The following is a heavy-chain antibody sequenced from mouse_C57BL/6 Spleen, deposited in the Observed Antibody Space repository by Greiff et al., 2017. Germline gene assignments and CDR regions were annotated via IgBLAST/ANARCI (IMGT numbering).Heavy chain of an antibody. V-gene: IGHV5-6*01. Sequence: EVKVVESGGDLVKPGGSLKLSCAASGFTFSSYGMSWVRQTPDKRLEWVATISSGGSYTYYPDSAKGRFTISRDNAKNTLYPQMSSLKSEDTAMYYCARGADGYWGQGTLVTVSA. CDR3: ARGADGY. D-gene: IGHD6-1*01. J-gene: IGHJ3*02. CDR1: GFTFSSYG. CDR2: ISSGGSYT.